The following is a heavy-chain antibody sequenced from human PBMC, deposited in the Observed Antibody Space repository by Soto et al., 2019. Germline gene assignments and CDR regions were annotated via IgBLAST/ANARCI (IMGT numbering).Heavy chain of an antibody. CDR1: GGSISGYY. J-gene: IGHJ3*02. V-gene: IGHV4-59*01. D-gene: IGHD2-15*01. CDR3: ARDSCSGGSCYAPFDAFEI. Sequence: QVQLQESGPGLVKPSETLSLTCTVSGGSISGYYWSWIRQPPGKGLEWIGYIYYTGSTNYNPSLKSRVTISRDTSKNQFSLKLSSVTAADTAVYYCARDSCSGGSCYAPFDAFEIWGQGTMVSVSS. CDR2: IYYTGST.